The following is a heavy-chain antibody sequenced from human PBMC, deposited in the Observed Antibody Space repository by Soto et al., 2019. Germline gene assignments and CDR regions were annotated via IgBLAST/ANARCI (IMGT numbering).Heavy chain of an antibody. J-gene: IGHJ4*02. D-gene: IGHD1-1*01. V-gene: IGHV4-59*01. Sequence: SETLSLTCSVSGGSMRDYYWSWIRHSPGKGPEWIGYIYYSGNTNYNPSLKSRVTISVDMPKSLFSLKLNSVTAADTAVYYCARQLGLWQPLDYWGRGTLVTVSS. CDR3: ARQLGLWQPLDY. CDR2: IYYSGNT. CDR1: GGSMRDYY.